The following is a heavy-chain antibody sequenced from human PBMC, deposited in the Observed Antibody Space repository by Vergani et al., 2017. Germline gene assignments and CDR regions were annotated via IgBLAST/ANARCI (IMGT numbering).Heavy chain of an antibody. CDR3: AIDDTARFDY. Sequence: QVQLVQSGAEVKKPGSSVKVSCKASGGTFSSNSISWVRQAPGQGLEWMGRIIPIFGTTSYAQKFQGRVTILADESTSTAYMELSSLRSEDTAVYYCAIDDTARFDYWGQGTLVTVSS. J-gene: IGHJ4*02. V-gene: IGHV1-69*18. CDR1: GGTFSSNS. CDR2: IIPIFGTT. D-gene: IGHD5-18*01.